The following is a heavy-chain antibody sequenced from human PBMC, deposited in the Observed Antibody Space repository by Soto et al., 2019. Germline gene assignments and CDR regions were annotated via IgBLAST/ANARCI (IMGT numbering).Heavy chain of an antibody. Sequence: SETLSLTCAVYGGSFSGYYWSWIRQPPGKGLEWIGEINHSGSTNYNPSLKSRVTISVDTSKNQFSLKLSSVTAADTAVYYCARGGLDSSSWYGDYWGQGTLVTVS. V-gene: IGHV4-34*01. CDR3: ARGGLDSSSWYGDY. J-gene: IGHJ4*02. CDR2: INHSGST. CDR1: GGSFSGYY. D-gene: IGHD6-13*01.